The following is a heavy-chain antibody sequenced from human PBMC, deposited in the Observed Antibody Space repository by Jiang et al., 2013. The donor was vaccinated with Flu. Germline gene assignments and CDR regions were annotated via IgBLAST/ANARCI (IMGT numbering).Heavy chain of an antibody. V-gene: IGHV3-30*02. D-gene: IGHD3-22*01. Sequence: VESGGGVVQPGGSLRLSCAASGFTFSSYGMHWVRQAPGKGLEWVAFIRYDGSNKYYADSVKGRFTISRDNSKNTLYLQMNSLRAEDTAVYYCAKEDRWSMNYYDTPSHFDYWGQGTLVTVSS. CDR2: IRYDGSNK. J-gene: IGHJ4*02. CDR3: AKEDRWSMNYYDTPSHFDY. CDR1: GFTFSSYG.